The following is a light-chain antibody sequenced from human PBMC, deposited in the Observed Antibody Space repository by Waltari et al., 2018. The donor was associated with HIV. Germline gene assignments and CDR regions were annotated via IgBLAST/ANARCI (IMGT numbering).Light chain of an antibody. CDR3: HVWDSVSDHVV. V-gene: IGLV3-21*04. CDR1: NIGSKS. CDR2: YDA. J-gene: IGLJ2*01. Sequence: CIGDNIGSKSVHWYQQKPDRDPVLVIYYDADRPSGIPERFSGSNSGNTATLTISRVEAGDEADYYCHVWDSVSDHVVFGGGSKLTVL.